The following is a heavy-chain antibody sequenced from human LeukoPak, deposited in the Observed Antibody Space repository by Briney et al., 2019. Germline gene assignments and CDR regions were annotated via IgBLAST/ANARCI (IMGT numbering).Heavy chain of an antibody. CDR3: ARGPRESGSSDY. V-gene: IGHV1-8*02. D-gene: IGHD6-13*01. CDR1: GYSFTTYD. J-gene: IGHJ4*02. Sequence: ASVKVSCKASGYSFTTYDINWVRQATGQGLEWMGWMNPDTGDTGYAQKFQGRVTMTRSTSINTAYMELSSLTSDDTAMYYCARGPRESGSSDYRGQGTLVTVSS. CDR2: MNPDTGDT.